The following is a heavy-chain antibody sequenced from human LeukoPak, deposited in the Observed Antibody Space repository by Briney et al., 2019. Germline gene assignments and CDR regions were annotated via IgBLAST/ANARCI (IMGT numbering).Heavy chain of an antibody. CDR2: IFFSGST. CDR3: ARAPPRGYTYGLDF. Sequence: KASETLSLTCSVSGGLISSHYWSWIRQPPGKGLEWIGYIFFSGSTDYNPSLKNRVTISVDTSKNQFSLKLASVTAADTAVYYCARAPPRGYTYGLDFWGQGTLVIVSS. CDR1: GGLISSHY. J-gene: IGHJ4*02. D-gene: IGHD5-18*01. V-gene: IGHV4-59*11.